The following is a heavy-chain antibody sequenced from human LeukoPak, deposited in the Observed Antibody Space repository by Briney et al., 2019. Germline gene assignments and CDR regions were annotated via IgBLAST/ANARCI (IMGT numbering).Heavy chain of an antibody. CDR3: ARSRTYYDILTGYYTTYYFDY. J-gene: IGHJ4*02. V-gene: IGHV2-70*04. Sequence: SGPTLVHPPQTLTLTCTFSGFSLSTSGMRVSWIRQPPGKALEWLARTDWDDDKFYSTSLKTRLTISKDTSKNQVVLTMANMDPVDTATYYCARSRTYYDILTGYYTTYYFDYWGQGTLVTVSS. CDR2: TDWDDDK. CDR1: GFSLSTSGMR. D-gene: IGHD3-9*01.